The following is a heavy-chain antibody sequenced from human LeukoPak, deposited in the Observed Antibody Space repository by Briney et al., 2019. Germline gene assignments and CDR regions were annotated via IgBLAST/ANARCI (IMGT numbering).Heavy chain of an antibody. V-gene: IGHV1-69*05. J-gene: IGHJ4*02. CDR1: GGTFSSYA. CDR3: ARHPGFGSGSYH. Sequence: ASVKVSCKASGGTFSSYAISWVRQAPGQGLEWMGGIIPIFGTANYAQKFQGRVTITTDESTSTAYMELSSLRSEDTVVYYCARHPGFGSGSYHWGQGTLVTVSS. CDR2: IIPIFGTA. D-gene: IGHD3-10*01.